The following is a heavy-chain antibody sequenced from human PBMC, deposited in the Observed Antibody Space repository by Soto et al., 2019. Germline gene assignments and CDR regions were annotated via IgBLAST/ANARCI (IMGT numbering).Heavy chain of an antibody. Sequence: GGSLRLSCSASGFTFSSYAMHWVRQAPGKGLEYVSAISSNGGSTYYADSVKGRFTISRDNSKNTLYLQMSSLRAEDTAVYYCVGGSGYYPYYYYYGMDVWGQGTTVTVSS. J-gene: IGHJ6*02. CDR2: ISSNGGST. CDR1: GFTFSSYA. CDR3: VGGSGYYPYYYYYGMDV. V-gene: IGHV3-64D*08. D-gene: IGHD3-3*01.